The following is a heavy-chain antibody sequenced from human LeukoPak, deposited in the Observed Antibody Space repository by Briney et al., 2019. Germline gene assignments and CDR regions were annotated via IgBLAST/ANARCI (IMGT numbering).Heavy chain of an antibody. D-gene: IGHD3-3*01. CDR2: ISNSSSYI. CDR1: GFTFSSYS. Sequence: GGSLRLSCAASGFTFSSYSMNWFRQAPGKGLVWVSSISNSSSYIYYADSVKGRFAISRDNAKNSLYLQLNSLRAEDTAVYYCARGLFFGHDFHDYWGQGTLVTVSS. V-gene: IGHV3-21*01. J-gene: IGHJ4*02. CDR3: ARGLFFGHDFHDY.